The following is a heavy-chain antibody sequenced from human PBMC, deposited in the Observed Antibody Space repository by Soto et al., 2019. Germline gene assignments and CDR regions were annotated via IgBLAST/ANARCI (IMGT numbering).Heavy chain of an antibody. V-gene: IGHV3-23*01. CDR2: VRESGGTT. J-gene: IGHJ4*01. CDR3: AKDSHWAIISPTHDY. CDR1: GVNFSNHS. Sequence: GGPLRLPYGAPGVNFSNHSMNWVRQAPRKGLEWVSTVRESGGTTHYANSVKGRFTISRDTSQNMLYLHMNGLRAEDTAIYYCAKDSHWAIISPTHDYWGNGTLVTVSS. D-gene: IGHD2-2*01.